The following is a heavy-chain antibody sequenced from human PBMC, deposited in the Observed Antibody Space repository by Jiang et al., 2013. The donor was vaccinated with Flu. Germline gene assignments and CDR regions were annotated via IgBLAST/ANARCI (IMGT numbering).Heavy chain of an antibody. D-gene: IGHD5-24*01. Sequence: QLVESGGGLVKPGGSLRLSCAASGFTFSSYSMNWVRQAPGKGLEWVSAISSSSAYIFYAESVRGRFTISRDDAKSSLYLQMDSLGAEDTAVYYCARFHVESHTSFLDFWGQGTLVTVSS. CDR2: ISSSSAYI. CDR1: GFTFSSYS. J-gene: IGHJ4*02. V-gene: IGHV3-21*01. CDR3: ARFHVESHTSFLDF.